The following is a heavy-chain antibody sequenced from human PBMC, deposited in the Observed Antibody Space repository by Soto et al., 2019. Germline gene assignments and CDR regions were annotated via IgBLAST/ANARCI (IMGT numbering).Heavy chain of an antibody. CDR1: GFTFTNYA. Sequence: VQLLQSGGEVRKPGASVKVSCKTSGFTFTNYAINWVRQAPGQGLQWMGWISAYSGDTKYAQRFQDRLTVTTDPSTTPAYMELRSLRSDDTAVYYCARDGRAFSIFGETMDVWGQGTTVTVSS. D-gene: IGHD3-3*01. J-gene: IGHJ6*02. CDR3: ARDGRAFSIFGETMDV. V-gene: IGHV1-18*01. CDR2: ISAYSGDT.